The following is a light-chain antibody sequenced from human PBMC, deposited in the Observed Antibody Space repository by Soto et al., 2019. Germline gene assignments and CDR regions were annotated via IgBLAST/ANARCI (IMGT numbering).Light chain of an antibody. CDR1: QSISSY. CDR3: QQSYSTPRIT. V-gene: IGKV1-39*01. CDR2: AAS. Sequence: DIQMTQSPSSLSASVGDRVTITCRASQSISSYLNWYQQKPGKDPKLLIYAASSLQSGVTSRFSGSGSGPDFTLTISSLHAEDFATYYCQQSYSTPRITVGQGTRLDIK. J-gene: IGKJ5*01.